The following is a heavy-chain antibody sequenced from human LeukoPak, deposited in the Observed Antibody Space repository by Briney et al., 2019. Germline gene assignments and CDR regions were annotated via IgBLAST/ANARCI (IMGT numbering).Heavy chain of an antibody. J-gene: IGHJ4*02. Sequence: PSETLSLTCTVSGGSISSYYWSWIRQPPGKGLEWIGYIYYSGSTNYNPSLKSRVTISVDTSKNQFSLKLSSVTAADTAVYYCARDVLDYGDYAGYFDYWGQGTLVTVSS. D-gene: IGHD4-17*01. CDR3: ARDVLDYGDYAGYFDY. CDR1: GGSISSYY. V-gene: IGHV4-59*12. CDR2: IYYSGST.